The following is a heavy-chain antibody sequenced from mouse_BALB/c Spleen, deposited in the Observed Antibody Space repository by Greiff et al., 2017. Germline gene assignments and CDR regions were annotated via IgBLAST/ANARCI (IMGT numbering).Heavy chain of an antibody. CDR3: TRWDY. CDR2: INPSNGGT. CDR1: GYTFTSYY. J-gene: IGHJ2*01. V-gene: IGHV1S81*02. Sequence: VQLQESGAELVKPGASVKLSCKASGYTFTSYYMYWVKQRPGQGLEWIGEINPSNGGTNFNEKFKSKATLTVDKSSSTAYMQLSSLTSEDSAVYYCTRWDYWGQGTTLTVAS.